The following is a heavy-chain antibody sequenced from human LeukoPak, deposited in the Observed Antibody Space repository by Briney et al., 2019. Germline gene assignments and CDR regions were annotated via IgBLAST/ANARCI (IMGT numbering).Heavy chain of an antibody. J-gene: IGHJ6*03. Sequence: SETLSLTCTVSGGSISSYYWSWIRQPPGKGLEWIGYIYYSGSTNYNPSLKSRVTISVDTSKNQFSLKLSSVTAADTAVYYCARSLIEYSSSPWGSYYYMDVWGKGTTVTVSS. CDR2: IYYSGST. D-gene: IGHD6-6*01. CDR3: ARSLIEYSSSPWGSYYYMDV. CDR1: GGSISSYY. V-gene: IGHV4-59*01.